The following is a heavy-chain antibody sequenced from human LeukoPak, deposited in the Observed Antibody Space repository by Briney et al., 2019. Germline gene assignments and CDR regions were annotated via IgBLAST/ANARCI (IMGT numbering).Heavy chain of an antibody. V-gene: IGHV4-31*03. J-gene: IGHJ4*02. CDR1: GASISSNGQY. CDR2: THHTGNT. D-gene: IGHD3-10*01. CDR3: ATYGGVRGLSFDY. Sequence: PSQTLSLTCTVSGASISSNGQYWSWIRQHPGKGLEWIGYTHHTGNTYYNPSLKSRLTISVDTSRNQFYLKLSSVTAADTAVYYCATYGGVRGLSFDYWGQGTLVTVSS.